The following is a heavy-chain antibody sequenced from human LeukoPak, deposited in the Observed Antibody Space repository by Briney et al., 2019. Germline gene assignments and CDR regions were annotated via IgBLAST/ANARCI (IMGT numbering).Heavy chain of an antibody. D-gene: IGHD6-19*01. CDR2: INPSGGST. Sequence: GASVKVSCKASGYTFTSYYMHWVRQAPGQGLEWMGIINPSGGSTSYAQKFQGRVTMTRDTSTSTVYMELRSLRSDDTAVYYCAARSIAVAGRNDAFDIWGQGTMVTVSS. CDR3: AARSIAVAGRNDAFDI. J-gene: IGHJ3*02. CDR1: GYTFTSYY. V-gene: IGHV1-46*01.